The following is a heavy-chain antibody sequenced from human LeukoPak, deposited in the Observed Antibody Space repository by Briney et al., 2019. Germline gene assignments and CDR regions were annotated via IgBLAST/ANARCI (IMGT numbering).Heavy chain of an antibody. D-gene: IGHD3-10*02. Sequence: GRSLRLSCAASGFTFSSYAMHWVRQAPGKGLEWVAVISYDGSNKYYADSVKGRFTISRDNAKNSLYLQMNSLRAEDTAVYYCAELGITMIGGVWGKGTTVTVSS. CDR2: ISYDGSNK. CDR1: GFTFSSYA. CDR3: AELGITMIGGV. J-gene: IGHJ6*04. V-gene: IGHV3-30*04.